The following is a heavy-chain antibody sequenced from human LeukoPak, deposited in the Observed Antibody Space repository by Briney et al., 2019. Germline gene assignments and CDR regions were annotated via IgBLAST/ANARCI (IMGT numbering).Heavy chain of an antibody. CDR2: INHSGST. CDR3: ARGPSTHYYESIGYYYFDY. Sequence: SETLSLTCAVYGGSFSGYYWTRIRQPPGKGLEWIGEINHSGSTNYNPSLKSRVTISEDTSKNQFSLKLSSVTAADTAVYYCARGPSTHYYESIGYYYFDYWGLGTLVTVSS. D-gene: IGHD3-22*01. V-gene: IGHV4-34*01. CDR1: GGSFSGYY. J-gene: IGHJ4*02.